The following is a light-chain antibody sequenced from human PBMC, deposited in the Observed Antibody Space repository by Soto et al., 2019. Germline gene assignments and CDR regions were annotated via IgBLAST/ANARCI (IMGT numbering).Light chain of an antibody. Sequence: DIVMTQSPDSLAVSLGERATINCKSSQRVLYSSNNKNCLAWYQQKPGQPPKLLIYWASTRESGVPDRFSGSGSGTDFTLTISSLQAEDVAVYYCQQYYSTPFTFGPGTKVDIK. V-gene: IGKV4-1*01. CDR1: QRVLYSSNNKNC. J-gene: IGKJ3*01. CDR2: WAS. CDR3: QQYYSTPFT.